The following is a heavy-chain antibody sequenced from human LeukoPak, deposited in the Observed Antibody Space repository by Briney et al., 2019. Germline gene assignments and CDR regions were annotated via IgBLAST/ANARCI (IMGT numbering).Heavy chain of an antibody. V-gene: IGHV3-7*01. D-gene: IGHD2-2*01. CDR3: ARGHYQLS. CDR1: GFTFSSYW. CDR2: IKEEGSEK. Sequence: GGSLRLSCAVSGFTFSSYWMSWVRQAPGKGLEWVASIKEEGSEKHYVDSVKGRFTISRDDAKNSLYLQMNSLRAEDTAVYYCARGHYQLSWGQGILVTVSS. J-gene: IGHJ5*02.